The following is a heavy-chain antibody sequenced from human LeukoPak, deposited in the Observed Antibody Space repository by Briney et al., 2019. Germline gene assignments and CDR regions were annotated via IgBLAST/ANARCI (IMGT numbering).Heavy chain of an antibody. D-gene: IGHD3-22*01. CDR3: AKDSSGIVVARPAYYMDV. J-gene: IGHJ6*03. CDR1: GFTFSTYG. CDR2: ISDSGGST. V-gene: IGHV3-23*01. Sequence: GGSLRLSCAASGFTFSTYGMSWVRQAPGKGLEWVSSISDSGGSTYYADSVKGRSTISRDNSKNMLYLQMNSLRAEDSATYFCAKDSSGIVVARPAYYMDVWGKGTTVTISS.